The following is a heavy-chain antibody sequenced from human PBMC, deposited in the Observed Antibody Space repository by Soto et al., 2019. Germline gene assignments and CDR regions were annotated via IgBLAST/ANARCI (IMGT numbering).Heavy chain of an antibody. Sequence: ASVKVSCKASGYTFTSYGISWVRQAPGQGLEWMGWISAYNGNTNYAQKLQGRVTMTTVTSTSTAYMELRSLRSDDTAVYYCASGGTYRGYYYYYLDVWGKGTTVTVSS. CDR1: GYTFTSYG. CDR2: ISAYNGNT. V-gene: IGHV1-18*01. J-gene: IGHJ6*03. D-gene: IGHD2-2*01. CDR3: ASGGTYRGYYYYYLDV.